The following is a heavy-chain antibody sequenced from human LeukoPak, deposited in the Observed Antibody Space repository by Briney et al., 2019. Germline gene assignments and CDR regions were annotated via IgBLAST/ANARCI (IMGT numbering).Heavy chain of an antibody. V-gene: IGHV3-7*01. J-gene: IGHJ6*04. Sequence: GGSLTLSCAASGFRFSSSWMSWVRQAPGKGLEWVGNIRPDGSEKQYVDSVKGRFTISRDNAKNSLYLQMNSLRTEDTAVYYCAELGITMIGGVWGKGTTVTISS. CDR2: IRPDGSEK. D-gene: IGHD3-10*02. CDR3: AELGITMIGGV. CDR1: GFRFSSSW.